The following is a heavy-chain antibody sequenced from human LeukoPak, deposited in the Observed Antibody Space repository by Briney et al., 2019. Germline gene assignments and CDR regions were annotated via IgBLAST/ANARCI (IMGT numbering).Heavy chain of an antibody. J-gene: IGHJ6*02. D-gene: IGHD3-22*01. CDR1: GYTFTSYG. Sequence: ASVKVSCKASGYTFTSYGVSWVRQAPGQGLEWMGWISAYNGNTNYAQKLQGRVTMTTDTSTSTAYMELRSLRSDDTAVYYCARGDQGHYYDSSGYYYYGMDVWGQGTTVTVSS. CDR3: ARGDQGHYYDSSGYYYYGMDV. CDR2: ISAYNGNT. V-gene: IGHV1-18*01.